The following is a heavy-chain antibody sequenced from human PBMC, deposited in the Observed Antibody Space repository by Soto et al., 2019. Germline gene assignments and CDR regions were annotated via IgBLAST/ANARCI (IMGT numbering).Heavy chain of an antibody. CDR1: GYTFSGDA. D-gene: IGHD2-15*01. J-gene: IGHJ4*02. V-gene: IGHV1-3*01. Sequence: GASVKGACKSSGYTFSGDAGDWVRQAHGQRLEWMGWINAGNGNTKYSQKFQGRVTITRDTSASTAYMELSSLRSEDTAVYYCARDLGGWPDYWGQGTLVTVSS. CDR2: INAGNGNT. CDR3: ARDLGGWPDY.